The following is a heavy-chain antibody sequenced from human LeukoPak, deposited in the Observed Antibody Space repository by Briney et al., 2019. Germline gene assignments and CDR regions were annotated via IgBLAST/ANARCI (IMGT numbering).Heavy chain of an antibody. CDR3: ARDPTRVHSGSYYSWFDH. Sequence: ASVKVSCKASGYTFTGYYMHWVRQAPGQGLEWMGWINPNSGGTNYAQKFQGRVTITRDTSISTAYMELSRLRSDDTAVYYCARDPTRVHSGSYYSWFDHWGQGTLVTVSS. CDR1: GYTFTGYY. CDR2: INPNSGGT. J-gene: IGHJ5*02. D-gene: IGHD1-26*01. V-gene: IGHV1-2*02.